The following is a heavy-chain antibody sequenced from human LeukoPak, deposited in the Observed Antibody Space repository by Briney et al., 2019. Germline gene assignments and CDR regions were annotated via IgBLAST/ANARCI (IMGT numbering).Heavy chain of an antibody. CDR3: ARHDWFDP. J-gene: IGHJ5*02. CDR2: ITTSDGNT. V-gene: IGHV3-23*01. Sequence: PGGSLRLSCAASGFTFSSYTMSWVRQAPGKGLEWVSTITTSDGNTYYADSVKGRFTVSRDNSKNTLYLQMNSLRAEDTAVYYCARHDWFDPWGRGTLVTVSS. CDR1: GFTFSSYT.